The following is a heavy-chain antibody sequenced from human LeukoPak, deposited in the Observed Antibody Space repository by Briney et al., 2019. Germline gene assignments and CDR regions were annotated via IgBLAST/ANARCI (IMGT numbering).Heavy chain of an antibody. D-gene: IGHD5-12*01. CDR2: IHTNGGT. Sequence: SETLSLTCTVSGASITSFYYNWIRQSAGKGLEWIGRIHTNGGTDYRPSLNRRVTMSVDTSKKQISLKLTSVTAADTAVYFCSRGGGYGDYWGQGVLVTVSS. J-gene: IGHJ4*02. V-gene: IGHV4-4*07. CDR1: GASITSFY. CDR3: SRGGGYGDY.